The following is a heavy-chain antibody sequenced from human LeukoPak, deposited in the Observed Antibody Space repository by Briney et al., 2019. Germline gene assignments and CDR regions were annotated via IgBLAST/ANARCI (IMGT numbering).Heavy chain of an antibody. D-gene: IGHD3-3*01. CDR2: IYYSGST. Sequence: SQTLSLTCTVSGGSISSGHYWSWIRQHPGKGLEWIGSIYYSGSTYYNPSLKSRVTISVDTSKNQFSLKLSSVTAADTAVYYCARRRSIFGVVIIGWFDPWGQGTLVTVSS. CDR1: GGSISSGHY. CDR3: ARRRSIFGVVIIGWFDP. J-gene: IGHJ5*02. V-gene: IGHV4-39*01.